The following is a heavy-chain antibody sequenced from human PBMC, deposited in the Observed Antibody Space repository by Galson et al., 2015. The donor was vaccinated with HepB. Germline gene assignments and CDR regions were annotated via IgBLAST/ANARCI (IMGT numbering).Heavy chain of an antibody. CDR3: AKVAILGATPHYFDF. CDR2: VTGSGEIP. CDR1: GFRFTTYT. J-gene: IGHJ4*02. Sequence: SLRLSCAASGFRFTTYTMAWVRQVPGKGLEWVSTVTGSGEIPHFADSVRGRFSISKDISKNTVHLQMNRLRVEDTAIYHCAKVAILGATPHYFDFLGRGTLVTVSS. D-gene: IGHD3-16*01. V-gene: IGHV3-23*01.